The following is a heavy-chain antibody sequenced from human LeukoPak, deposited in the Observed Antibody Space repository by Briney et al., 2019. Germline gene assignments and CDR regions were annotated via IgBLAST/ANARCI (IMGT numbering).Heavy chain of an antibody. CDR2: ISGSGGST. J-gene: IGHJ5*02. Sequence: GGSPRLSCAASGFTFSSYAMSRVRQAPGKGLEWVSAISGSGGSTYYADSVKGRFTISRDNSKNTLYLQMNSLRAEDTAVYYCAKEVLLWFGELFRWFDPWGRGTLVTVSS. D-gene: IGHD3-10*01. V-gene: IGHV3-23*01. CDR1: GFTFSSYA. CDR3: AKEVLLWFGELFRWFDP.